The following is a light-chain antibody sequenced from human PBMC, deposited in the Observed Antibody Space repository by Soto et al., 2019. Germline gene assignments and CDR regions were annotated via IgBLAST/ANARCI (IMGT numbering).Light chain of an antibody. CDR1: SSDVGSYNL. CDR3: CSYAGSVV. J-gene: IGLJ2*01. Sequence: QSALTQPASVSGSPGQSITLSCTGTSSDVGSYNLVSWYQQHPGKAPKLMIYEVSKRPSGVSNRFSGSKSGNTASLTISELQAEDEADYYCCSYAGSVVFGGGTKVTVL. V-gene: IGLV2-23*02. CDR2: EVS.